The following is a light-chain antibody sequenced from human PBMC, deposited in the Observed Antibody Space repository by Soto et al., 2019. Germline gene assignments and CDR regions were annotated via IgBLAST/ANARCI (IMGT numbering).Light chain of an antibody. Sequence: QSALTQPASVSGSPGQLITISCTGTSSDVGTYDYVSWYQQHPGKAPKLMIYNVSNRPSGVSNRFSGSKSGNTASLTISGLQAEDEADYYCSSYSSSSTLVVFGGGTKLTVL. CDR2: NVS. CDR3: SSYSSSSTLVV. J-gene: IGLJ2*01. CDR1: SSDVGTYDY. V-gene: IGLV2-14*01.